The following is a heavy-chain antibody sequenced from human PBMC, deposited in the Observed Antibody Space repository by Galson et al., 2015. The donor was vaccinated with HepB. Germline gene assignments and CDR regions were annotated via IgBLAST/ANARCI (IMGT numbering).Heavy chain of an antibody. CDR3: GTTRLCDH. V-gene: IGHV3-7*01. CDR2: IKGDGSER. J-gene: IGHJ6*01. CDR1: GFYFDDYW. Sequence: SLRLSCAASGFYFDDYWMSWARQAPGKGLEWVASIKGDGSERNYVGSGRGRFSSSRDNGQSSVCLHMGNLRVDDTAIYYCGTTRLCDHWG. D-gene: IGHD2-21*02.